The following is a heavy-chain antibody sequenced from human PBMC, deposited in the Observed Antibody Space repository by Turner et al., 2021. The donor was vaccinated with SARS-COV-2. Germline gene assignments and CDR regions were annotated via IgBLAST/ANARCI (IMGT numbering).Heavy chain of an antibody. D-gene: IGHD3-22*01. CDR3: AKGLYYYDSSGCSEPYYFDY. CDR1: GFTFSIYG. CDR2: ISDDGSNK. V-gene: IGHV3-30*18. J-gene: IGHJ4*02. Sequence: QVQLVESGGGVVQPGRSLRLPCAASGFTFSIYGMHWVRQAPGKGLDWVAVISDDGSNKYCADSMKGRFTISRDNSKNTLYLQMNSLRAEDTAVYYCAKGLYYYDSSGCSEPYYFDYWGQGTLVTVSS.